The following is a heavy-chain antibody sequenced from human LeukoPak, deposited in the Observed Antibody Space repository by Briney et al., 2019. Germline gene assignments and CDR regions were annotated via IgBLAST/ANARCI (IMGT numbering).Heavy chain of an antibody. Sequence: GGSLRPSXTASGFTFGDYAMSWVRQTPGKGLEWVGFIRSKAYGGTTEYAASVKGRFTISRDDSKSIAYLQMNSLKTEDTAVYYCTRDSVGIVVVGDAFDIWGQGTMVTVSS. CDR2: IRSKAYGGTT. J-gene: IGHJ3*02. CDR3: TRDSVGIVVVGDAFDI. D-gene: IGHD2-21*01. V-gene: IGHV3-49*04. CDR1: GFTFGDYA.